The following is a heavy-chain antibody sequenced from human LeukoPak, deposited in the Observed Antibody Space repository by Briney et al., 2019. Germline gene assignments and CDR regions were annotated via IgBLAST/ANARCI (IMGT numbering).Heavy chain of an antibody. V-gene: IGHV3-33*01. CDR2: IWYDGTNK. D-gene: IGHD3-22*01. J-gene: IGHJ2*01. CDR3: ARDGPVYYDSSGYYLGYFDL. Sequence: PGGSLRLSCAASGFTFSSYAMHWVRQAPGKGLEWVAVIWYDGTNKYYADSVKGRFTISRDSSKNTLYLQMNSLRAEDTAVYYCARDGPVYYDSSGYYLGYFDLWGRGTLVTVSS. CDR1: GFTFSSYA.